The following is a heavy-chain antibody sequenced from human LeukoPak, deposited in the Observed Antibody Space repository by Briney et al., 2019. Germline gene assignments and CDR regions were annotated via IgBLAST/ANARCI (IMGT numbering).Heavy chain of an antibody. CDR3: ARLIDYYDSSGYYLDY. Sequence: GESLKISCKGSGYRFTSYWIGWVRQMPGKGLEWMGIIYPGDSDTRYSPSFQGQVTISADKSISTTYLQWSSLKASDTAMYYCARLIDYYDSSGYYLDYWGQGTLVTVSS. CDR2: IYPGDSDT. J-gene: IGHJ4*02. D-gene: IGHD3-22*01. CDR1: GYRFTSYW. V-gene: IGHV5-51*01.